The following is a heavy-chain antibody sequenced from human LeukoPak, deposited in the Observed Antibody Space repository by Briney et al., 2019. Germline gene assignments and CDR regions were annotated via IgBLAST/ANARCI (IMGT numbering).Heavy chain of an antibody. J-gene: IGHJ4*02. V-gene: IGHV3-66*01. CDR1: GFTVSSDY. Sequence: GGSLRLSCAASGFTVSSDYMSWVRQAPGKGLEWVSIIYSGGTTYYADSVKGRFTISRDNSKNTLYLQMNSLRAEDTAVYYCARAPTVLVGYCSSSSCQADYWGQGTLVTVSS. CDR2: IYSGGTT. D-gene: IGHD2-2*01. CDR3: ARAPTVLVGYCSSSSCQADY.